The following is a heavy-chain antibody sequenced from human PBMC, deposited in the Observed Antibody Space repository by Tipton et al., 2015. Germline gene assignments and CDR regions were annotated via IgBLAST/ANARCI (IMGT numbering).Heavy chain of an antibody. CDR2: IYRSGST. CDR1: GDSVTSGRYY. V-gene: IGHV4-61*01. J-gene: IGHJ4*02. CDR3: ARALRYSSWTIGFDY. D-gene: IGHD6-6*01. Sequence: TLSLTCSVSGDSVTSGRYYWTWIRQPPGRGLEYIGHIYRSGSTNYNPSLESRVTISVDTSKNEFPLNLGPVTAADTAVYYCARALRYSSWTIGFDYWGQGTLVTVSS.